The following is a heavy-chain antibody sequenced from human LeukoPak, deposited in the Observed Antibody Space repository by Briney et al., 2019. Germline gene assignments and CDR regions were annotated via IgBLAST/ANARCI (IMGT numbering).Heavy chain of an antibody. CDR2: IGGSGTRT. D-gene: IGHD3-10*01. V-gene: IGHV3-23*01. J-gene: IGHJ4*02. Sequence: GGSLRLSCSASGSTFTTYGMNWVRQAPGKGLEWVSGIGGSGTRTYYADSVKGRFTISRDNAKNTLYLQMNNLRAEDTAVYYCAREPSGVLGLDCWGQGTLVTVSS. CDR3: AREPSGVLGLDC. CDR1: GSTFTTYG.